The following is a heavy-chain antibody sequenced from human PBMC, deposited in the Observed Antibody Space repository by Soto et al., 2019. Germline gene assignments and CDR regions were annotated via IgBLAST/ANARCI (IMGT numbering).Heavy chain of an antibody. CDR1: GFISGYS. CDR2: ISSSGIFT. CDR3: ATNEFSVDY. J-gene: IGHJ4*02. D-gene: IGHD1-1*01. V-gene: IGHV3-21*04. Sequence: EVQLVESGGGLVKPGGSLSLSCAASGFISGYSMIWVRQAPGKGLEWVSHISSSGIFTDYADSVKGRFTISRDNAKNSLYLQMNSLRAEDTAVYYCATNEFSVDYWGQGTLVTVSS.